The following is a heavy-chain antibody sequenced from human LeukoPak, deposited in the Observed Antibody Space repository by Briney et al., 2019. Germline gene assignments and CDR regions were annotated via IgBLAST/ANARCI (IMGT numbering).Heavy chain of an antibody. CDR2: IYYSGST. Sequence: PSETLSLTCTVSGDSISRYYWSWIRQPPGKGLEWIGYIYYSGSTNYNPSLKSRVIISVDTSKNQFSLELISVTAADMAVYYCARFASSGLDPWGQGTLVTVSS. CDR1: GDSISRYY. J-gene: IGHJ5*02. V-gene: IGHV4-59*01. D-gene: IGHD1-1*01. CDR3: ARFASSGLDP.